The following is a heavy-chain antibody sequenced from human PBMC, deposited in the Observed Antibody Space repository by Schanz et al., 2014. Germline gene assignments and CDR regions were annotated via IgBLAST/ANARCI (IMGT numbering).Heavy chain of an antibody. CDR3: ASPSGYSDYGTYFDF. J-gene: IGHJ4*02. V-gene: IGHV3-30-3*01. CDR1: GFTFSSYA. D-gene: IGHD5-12*01. CDR2: ISYDGRNK. Sequence: QVQLVESGGGVVQPGRSLRLSCAASGFTFSSYAMHWVRQAPGKGLEWVAVISYDGRNKYYADSVKGRFTISRDNSRNTLYLQMNSLRTEDTAVYYFASPSGYSDYGTYFDFWGQGTLVTVSS.